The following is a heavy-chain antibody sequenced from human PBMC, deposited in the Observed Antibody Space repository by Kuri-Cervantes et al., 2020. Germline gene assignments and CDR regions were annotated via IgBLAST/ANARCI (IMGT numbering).Heavy chain of an antibody. CDR3: ARDRRYYYDSSGY. J-gene: IGHJ4*02. CDR2: IIPIFGTA. D-gene: IGHD3-22*01. Sequence: SVKVSCKASGYTFTSYAMNWVRQAPGQGLEWMGGIIPIFGTANYAQKFQDRVTITADESTSTAYMELSSLRPEDTAVYDCARDRRYYYDSSGYWGQGTLVTVSS. V-gene: IGHV1-69*13. CDR1: GYTFTSYA.